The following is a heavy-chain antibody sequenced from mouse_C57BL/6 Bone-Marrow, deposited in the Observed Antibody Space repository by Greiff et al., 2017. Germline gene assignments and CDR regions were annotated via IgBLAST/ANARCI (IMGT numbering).Heavy chain of an antibody. D-gene: IGHD4-1*01. V-gene: IGHV7-1*01. CDR1: GFTFSDFY. CDR3: ARELGRGYFDY. J-gene: IGHJ2*01. CDR2: SRNKANDYTT. Sequence: EVKLMESGGGLVQSGRSLRLSCATSGFTFSDFYMEWVRQAPGKGLEWIAASRNKANDYTTEYSASVKGRFIVSRDTSQSILYLQMNALRAEDTAIYDCARELGRGYFDYWGQGTTLTVSS.